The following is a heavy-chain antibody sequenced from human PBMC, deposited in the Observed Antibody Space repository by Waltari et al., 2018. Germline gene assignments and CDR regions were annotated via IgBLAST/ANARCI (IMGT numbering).Heavy chain of an antibody. CDR1: GFTFSSYA. D-gene: IGHD3-9*01. CDR3: AKNRPNYDILTGYYSYYYYYMDV. Sequence: EVQLLESGGGLVQPGGSLRLSCAASGFTFSSYAMSWVRQAPGKGLEWVSAISGSGGSTYYGDSVKGRFTISRDNSKNTLYLQMNSLRAEDTAVYYCAKNRPNYDILTGYYSYYYYYMDVWGKGTTVTVSS. J-gene: IGHJ6*03. CDR2: ISGSGGST. V-gene: IGHV3-23*01.